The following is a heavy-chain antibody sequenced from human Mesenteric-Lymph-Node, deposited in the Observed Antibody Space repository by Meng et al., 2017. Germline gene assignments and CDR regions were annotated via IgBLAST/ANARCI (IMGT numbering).Heavy chain of an antibody. V-gene: IGHV4-34*01. CDR2: INLPGST. J-gene: IGHJ4*02. Sequence: SETLSLTCAVSGGPFSGHYWTWIRQSPGQGLEWIGEINLPGSTHYNPSLESRVTISLDTSKRQISLKLRSVTAADTAIYFCADSNWTNDYWGQGTLVTVSS. CDR3: ADSNWTNDY. CDR1: GGPFSGHY. D-gene: IGHD1-1*01.